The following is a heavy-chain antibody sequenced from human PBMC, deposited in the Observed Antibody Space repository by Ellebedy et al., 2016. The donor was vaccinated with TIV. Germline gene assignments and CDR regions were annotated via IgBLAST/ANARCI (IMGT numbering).Heavy chain of an antibody. Sequence: GESLKISCAASGFTFSSYTMNWVRQAPGKGLEWVSSISGSSTYIYYADSVKGRFAISRDNDKKSLYLQMNSLRAEDMAVYYCARKVPAPTTVPPNWYFDLWGRGTLVTVSS. J-gene: IGHJ2*01. CDR3: ARKVPAPTTVPPNWYFDL. V-gene: IGHV3-21*01. CDR2: ISGSSTYI. D-gene: IGHD4-17*01. CDR1: GFTFSSYT.